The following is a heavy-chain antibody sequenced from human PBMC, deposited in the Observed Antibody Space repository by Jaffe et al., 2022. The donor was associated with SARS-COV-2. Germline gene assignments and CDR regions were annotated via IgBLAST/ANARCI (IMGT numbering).Heavy chain of an antibody. CDR3: ATSPGGNTAMVSGLVALLTRHMDV. Sequence: QVQLVQSGSELKKPGASVKVSCKASGYTFTSYAMNWVRQAPGQGLEWMGWINTNTGNPTYAQGFTGRFVFSLDTSVSTAYLQISSLKAEDTAVYYCATSPGGNTAMVSGLVALLTRHMDVWGKGTTVTVSS. V-gene: IGHV7-4-1*02. CDR1: GYTFTSYA. J-gene: IGHJ6*03. CDR2: INTNTGNP. D-gene: IGHD5-18*01.